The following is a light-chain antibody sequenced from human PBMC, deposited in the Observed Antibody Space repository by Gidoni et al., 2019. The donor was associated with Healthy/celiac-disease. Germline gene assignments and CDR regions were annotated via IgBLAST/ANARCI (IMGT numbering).Light chain of an antibody. CDR3: QQYNNWPPYT. J-gene: IGKJ2*01. CDR1: QSVSSN. Sequence: EIVMTQTPATLSVSPGERATLSCRASQSVSSNLAWYQQKPGQAPMLLIYGSSTRATGIPARLSGSGSGTEFTLTISSLQSEDFAVYYCQQYNNWPPYTFGQGTKLEIK. CDR2: GSS. V-gene: IGKV3-15*01.